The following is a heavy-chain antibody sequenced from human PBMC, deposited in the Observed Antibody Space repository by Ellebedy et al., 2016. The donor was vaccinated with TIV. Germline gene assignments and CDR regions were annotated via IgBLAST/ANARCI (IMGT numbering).Heavy chain of an antibody. CDR2: IYHSGST. D-gene: IGHD4-17*01. J-gene: IGHJ3*02. CDR3: AKRQAYGDYEYAFDI. Sequence: MPGGSLRLSCAVSGGSIISTNWWSWVRQPPGKGLEWIGEIYHSGSTNYNPSLESRVTISVDKSKNQFSLKLSSVTAADTAVYYCAKRQAYGDYEYAFDIWGQGTMVTVSS. V-gene: IGHV4-4*02. CDR1: GGSIISTNW.